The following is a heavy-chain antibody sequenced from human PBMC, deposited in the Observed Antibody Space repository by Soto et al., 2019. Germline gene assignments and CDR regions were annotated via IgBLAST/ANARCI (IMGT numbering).Heavy chain of an antibody. V-gene: IGHV1-2*02. CDR1: GYTFTGYY. D-gene: IGHD6-19*01. J-gene: IGHJ3*02. CDR3: ARGGYSSGWYIPDAFDI. CDR2: INPNSGGT. Sequence: APVKVSCKASGYTFTGYYMHWVRQAPGQGLEWMGWINPNSGGTNYAQKFQGRVTMTRDTSISTAYMELSRLRSDDTAVYYCARGGYSSGWYIPDAFDIWGQGTMVTVSS.